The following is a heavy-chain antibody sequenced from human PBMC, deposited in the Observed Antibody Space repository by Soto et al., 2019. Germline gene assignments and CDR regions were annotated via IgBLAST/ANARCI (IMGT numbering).Heavy chain of an antibody. V-gene: IGHV3-33*01. J-gene: IGHJ6*02. CDR2: IWYDGSNK. CDR3: ARDDYGMDV. Sequence: QVQLVESGGDVVQPGRSLRLSCAASGFTFSSYGMHWVRQAPGKGLEWVAVIWYDGSNKYYADSVKGRFTISRDHSKNTLYLQMNSLRAEDTAVYYCARDDYGMDVWGQGTTVTVSS. CDR1: GFTFSSYG.